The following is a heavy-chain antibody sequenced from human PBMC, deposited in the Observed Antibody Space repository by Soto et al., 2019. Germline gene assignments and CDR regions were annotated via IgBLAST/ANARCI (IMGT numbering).Heavy chain of an antibody. V-gene: IGHV3-7*01. CDR2: IKNDGSEK. J-gene: IGHJ3*02. D-gene: IGHD3-16*02. Sequence: EVQLVESGGGLVQPGGSLRLSCAASGFTFSSYWMSWVRQAPGKGLEWVANIKNDGSEKYYVDSVKGRFTISRDNAKSTLYLQMNSLRAEDTAVYSCATPVVMITFGGDIVDSCDIWSQGTMVTVSS. CDR3: ATPVVMITFGGDIVDSCDI. CDR1: GFTFSSYW.